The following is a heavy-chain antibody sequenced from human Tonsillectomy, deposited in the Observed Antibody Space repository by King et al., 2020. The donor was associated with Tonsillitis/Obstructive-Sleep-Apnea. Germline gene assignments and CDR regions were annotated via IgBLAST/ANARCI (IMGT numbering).Heavy chain of an antibody. V-gene: IGHV3-21*01. J-gene: IGHJ5*02. CDR1: GFTFSSNT. CDR2: ISSSSTYI. D-gene: IGHD3-3*01. CDR3: ARDSGTGGLEWLLGLNWFDP. Sequence: QLVQSGGGLVKPGGSLRRSCAASGFTFSSNTMSWVRQAPGKGLEWFSSISSSSTYIFYADSLMGRFTISREHARNSLYLQMNSLRAEDTAVYYCARDSGTGGLEWLLGLNWFDPWGQGTLVTVSS.